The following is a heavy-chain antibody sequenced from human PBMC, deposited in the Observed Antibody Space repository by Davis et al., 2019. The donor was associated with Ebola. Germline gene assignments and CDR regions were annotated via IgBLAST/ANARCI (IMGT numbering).Heavy chain of an antibody. Sequence: GESLKISCKGSGYSFTSYWIGWVRQAPGQGLEWMGWINPNSGGTNYAQKFQGRVTMTRDTSISTAYMELSRLISDDTAVYYCARQLGYCSSTSCYTGGMDVWGQGTTVTVSS. V-gene: IGHV1-2*02. CDR2: INPNSGGT. CDR3: ARQLGYCSSTSCYTGGMDV. J-gene: IGHJ6*02. CDR1: GYSFTSYW. D-gene: IGHD2-2*02.